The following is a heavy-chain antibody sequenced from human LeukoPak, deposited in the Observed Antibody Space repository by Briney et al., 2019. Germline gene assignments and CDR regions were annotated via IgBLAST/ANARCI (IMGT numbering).Heavy chain of an antibody. V-gene: IGHV3-7*03. Sequence: PGGSLRLSCAASGFTFSDYWMSWVRQAPGKGLEWVANINSDGSEKYYVDSVKGRFTISRDNAKNSLYLQMNSLRAEDTAVYYCARSAVGATLHWGQGTLVTVSS. J-gene: IGHJ4*02. CDR1: GFTFSDYW. CDR3: ARSAVGATLH. CDR2: INSDGSEK. D-gene: IGHD1-26*01.